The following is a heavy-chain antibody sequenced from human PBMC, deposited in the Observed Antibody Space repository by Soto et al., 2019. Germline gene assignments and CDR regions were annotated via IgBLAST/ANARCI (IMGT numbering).Heavy chain of an antibody. CDR2: IYYSGST. D-gene: IGHD3-16*01. V-gene: IGHV4-31*03. Sequence: QVQLQESGPGLVKPSQTLSLTCTVSGGSISSGGYYWSWIRQHPGKGLEWIGYIYYSGSTYYNPSLKSRVTISVDTSKNQSSRKLSSVTAADTAVYYCARDVARGGNFDYWGQGTLVTVSS. CDR3: ARDVARGGNFDY. J-gene: IGHJ4*02. CDR1: GGSISSGGYY.